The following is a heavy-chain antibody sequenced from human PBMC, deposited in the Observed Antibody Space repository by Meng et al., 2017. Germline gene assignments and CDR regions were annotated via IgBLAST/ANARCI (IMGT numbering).Heavy chain of an antibody. CDR2: MNPNSGNT. CDR3: ARGYYGSGLFDP. CDR1: GYTFTSYD. Sequence: QGQLGQSGARVKKPGASVKVACKASGYTFTSYDINWVRQATGQGLEWMGWMNPNSGNTGYAQKFQGRVTITRNTSISTAYMELSSLRSEDTAVYYCARGYYGSGLFDPWGQGTLVTVSS. V-gene: IGHV1-8*03. J-gene: IGHJ5*02. D-gene: IGHD3-10*01.